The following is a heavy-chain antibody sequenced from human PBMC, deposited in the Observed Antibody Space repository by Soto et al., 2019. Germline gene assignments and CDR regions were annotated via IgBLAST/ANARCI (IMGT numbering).Heavy chain of an antibody. D-gene: IGHD2-2*01. V-gene: IGHV3-30*09. CDR2: ISYDGDNE. Sequence: QVQLVESGGGVVQPGRSLRLSCAASGFTFSDYAMHWVRQAPGKGLEWVALISYDGDNEYYTDSVKGRFAISRDNSKNTLYLQRNSLRAEDSAVYYCARAKWYPLPDNGGQGTLVTVSS. CDR3: ARAKWYPLPDN. J-gene: IGHJ4*02. CDR1: GFTFSDYA.